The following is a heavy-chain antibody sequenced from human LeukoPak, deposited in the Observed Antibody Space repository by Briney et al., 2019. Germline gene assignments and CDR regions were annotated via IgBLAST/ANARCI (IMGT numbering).Heavy chain of an antibody. J-gene: IGHJ4*02. CDR1: GGSISSYY. CDR3: ARETYYYDSSGYYSDLYYFDY. CDR2: IYTSGST. D-gene: IGHD3-22*01. V-gene: IGHV4-4*07. Sequence: SETLSLTCTVSGGSISSYYWSWIRQPAGKGLEWIGRIYTSGSTNYNPSLKSRVTMSVDTSKNQFSLKLSSVTAADTAVYYCARETYYYDSSGYYSDLYYFDYWGQGTLVTVSS.